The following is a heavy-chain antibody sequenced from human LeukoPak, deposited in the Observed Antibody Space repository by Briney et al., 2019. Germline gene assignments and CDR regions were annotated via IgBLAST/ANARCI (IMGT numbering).Heavy chain of an antibody. Sequence: PSETLSLTCTVSGGSISSYYWSWIRQPPGKGLEWFGHIYYSGSTNYNPSLKSRVTISVDTSKNQFSLKLSSVTAADTAVYYCASWAYSSSWSNWFDPWGQGTLVTVSS. D-gene: IGHD6-13*01. CDR1: GGSISSYY. CDR3: ASWAYSSSWSNWFDP. CDR2: IYYSGST. J-gene: IGHJ5*02. V-gene: IGHV4-59*01.